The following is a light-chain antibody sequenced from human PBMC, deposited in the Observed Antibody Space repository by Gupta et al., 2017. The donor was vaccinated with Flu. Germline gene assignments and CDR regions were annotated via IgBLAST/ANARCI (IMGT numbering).Light chain of an antibody. V-gene: IGKV1-27*01. CDR2: AAA. CDR1: KGISNY. J-gene: IGKJ1*01. Sequence: DIQISPSPSSLSASVGDRVTITCRASKGISNYLAFCQQKPGKVPELLIYAAATLQSGGPSRCISGGSGTKYISPISSLRPEDDLTYYYQQYSYGTITFGRGTKVEIK. CDR3: QQYSYGTIT.